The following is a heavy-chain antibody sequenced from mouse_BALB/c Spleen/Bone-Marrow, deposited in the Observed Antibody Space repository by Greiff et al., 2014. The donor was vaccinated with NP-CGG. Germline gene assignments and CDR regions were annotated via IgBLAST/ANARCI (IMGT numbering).Heavy chain of an antibody. CDR2: VWGGGIT. D-gene: IGHD1-1*01. Sequence: VHLVESGPGLVAPSQSLSITCTVSGFSLTDYGVSWIRQPPGKGLEWLGVVWGGGITYYNSTLKSRLSITKDNSKSQVFLKMNSLRTDDTAMYYCAKHDTTVVVDYWGQGTTLTVSS. V-gene: IGHV2-6-5*01. CDR1: GFSLTDYG. J-gene: IGHJ2*01. CDR3: AKHDTTVVVDY.